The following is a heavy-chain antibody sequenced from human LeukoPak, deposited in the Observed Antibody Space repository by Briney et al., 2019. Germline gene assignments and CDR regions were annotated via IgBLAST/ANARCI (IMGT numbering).Heavy chain of an antibody. Sequence: ASVKVSCKASGYTFTSYGISWVRQAPGQGLEWMGWISAYNGNTNYAQKLQGRVTMTTDTSTGTAYMELRSLRSEDTAVYYCARDEGAMISIDYWGQGTLVTVSS. CDR1: GYTFTSYG. V-gene: IGHV1-18*01. D-gene: IGHD3-22*01. J-gene: IGHJ4*02. CDR3: ARDEGAMISIDY. CDR2: ISAYNGNT.